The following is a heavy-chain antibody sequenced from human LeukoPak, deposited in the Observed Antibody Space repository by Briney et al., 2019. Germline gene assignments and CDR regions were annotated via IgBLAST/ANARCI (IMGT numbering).Heavy chain of an antibody. D-gene: IGHD3-10*01. CDR2: ISGSGGST. V-gene: IGHV3-23*01. CDR3: AKDPYYYGSGPLGP. J-gene: IGHJ5*02. CDR1: GFTFSSYA. Sequence: GGSLRLSCAASGFTFSSYAMGWVRQAPGKGLEWVSAISGSGGSTYYADSVKGRFTISRDNSKNTLYLQMNSLRAEDTAVYYCAKDPYYYGSGPLGPWGQGTLVTVSS.